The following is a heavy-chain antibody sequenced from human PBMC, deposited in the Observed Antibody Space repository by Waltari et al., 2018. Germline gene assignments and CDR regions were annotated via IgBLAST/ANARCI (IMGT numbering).Heavy chain of an antibody. CDR3: ARLIAAADPWLFDP. J-gene: IGHJ5*02. CDR1: GGSISSHY. D-gene: IGHD6-13*01. CDR2: IYYSGST. V-gene: IGHV4-59*11. Sequence: QVQLQESGPGLVKPSETLSLTCTVSGGSISSHYWSWIRQPPGKGLEWIGYIYYSGSTNNNPSLKSRVTISVDTSKNQFSLKLSSVTAADTAVYYCARLIAAADPWLFDPWGQGTLVTVSS.